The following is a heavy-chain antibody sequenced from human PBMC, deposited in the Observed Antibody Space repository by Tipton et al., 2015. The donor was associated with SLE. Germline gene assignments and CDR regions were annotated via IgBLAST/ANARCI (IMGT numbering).Heavy chain of an antibody. J-gene: IGHJ1*01. CDR3: ARLPIAAAGTDHLLRYFQH. V-gene: IGHV4-59*12. CDR1: GGSISSYY. D-gene: IGHD6-13*01. CDR2: INHSGST. Sequence: LRLSCTVSGGSISSYYWSRIRQPPGKGLEWIGEINHSGSTNYNPSLKSRVTISVDTSKNQFSLKLSSVTAADTAVYYCARLPIAAAGTDHLLRYFQHWGQGTLVTVSS.